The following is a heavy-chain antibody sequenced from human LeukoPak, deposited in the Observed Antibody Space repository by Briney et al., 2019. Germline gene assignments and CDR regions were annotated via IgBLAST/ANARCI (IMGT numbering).Heavy chain of an antibody. D-gene: IGHD3-10*01. CDR2: INHSGST. V-gene: IGHV4-34*01. CDR1: GGSFSGYY. CDR3: ASRGTGREIYYFDY. Sequence: PSETLSLTCAVYGGSFSGYYWSWIRQPPGKGLEWIGEINHSGSTNYNPSLKSRVTISVDTSKNQFSLKLSSVTAADTAVYYCASRGTGREIYYFDYWGQGTLVTVSS. J-gene: IGHJ4*02.